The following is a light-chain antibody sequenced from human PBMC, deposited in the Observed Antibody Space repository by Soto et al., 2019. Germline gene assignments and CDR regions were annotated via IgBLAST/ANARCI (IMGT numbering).Light chain of an antibody. Sequence: EIVMTQSPATLSVSAGERGTLSCRASQSVSSNLAWYQQKPGQAPRLLIYGASTRATGIPARFIGSGSGTESTLVFGRLKSEDLAVYYCQQYNNWPRTLGQGTKVDIK. V-gene: IGKV3-15*01. CDR2: GAS. CDR3: QQYNNWPRT. CDR1: QSVSSN. J-gene: IGKJ1*01.